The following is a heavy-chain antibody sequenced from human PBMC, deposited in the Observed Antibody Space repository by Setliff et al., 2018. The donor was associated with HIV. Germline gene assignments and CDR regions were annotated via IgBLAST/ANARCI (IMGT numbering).Heavy chain of an antibody. CDR1: GYTFTGYY. V-gene: IGHV1-2*02. Sequence: ASVKASCKASGYTFTGYYMHWVRQAPGQGLEWMGWINPNSGGTNYAQKFQGRVTMTRDTSISTAYMELSRLRSDDTAVYYCARDPPYDSSGYYLGLDYYFDYWGQGTLVTVSS. D-gene: IGHD3-22*01. CDR2: INPNSGGT. CDR3: ARDPPYDSSGYYLGLDYYFDY. J-gene: IGHJ4*02.